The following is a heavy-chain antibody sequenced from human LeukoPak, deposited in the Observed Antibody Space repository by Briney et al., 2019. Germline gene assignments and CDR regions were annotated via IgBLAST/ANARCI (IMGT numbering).Heavy chain of an antibody. CDR2: IIPIFGTA. CDR1: GGTFSSYA. D-gene: IGHD1-26*01. V-gene: IGHV1-69*06. Sequence: GASVKVSCKASGGTFSSYAISWVRQAPGQGLEWMGGIIPIFGTANYAQKFQGRVTITADKSTSTAYMELSSLRSEDTAVYYCARDKSGSRFTYPGFDYWGQGTLVTVSS. CDR3: ARDKSGSRFTYPGFDY. J-gene: IGHJ4*02.